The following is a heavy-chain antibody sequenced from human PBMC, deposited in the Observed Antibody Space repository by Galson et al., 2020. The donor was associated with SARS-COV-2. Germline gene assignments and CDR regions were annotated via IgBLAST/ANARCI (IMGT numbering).Heavy chain of an antibody. V-gene: IGHV3-33*01. CDR1: GFTFSSYG. Sequence: QLGESLKISCAASGFTFSSYGMHWVRQAPGKGLEWVAVIWYDGSNKYYADSVKGRFTISRDNSKNTLYLQMNSLRAEDMAVYYCAREGAYGDYAGLDYWGQGTLVTVSS. CDR2: IWYDGSNK. J-gene: IGHJ4*02. D-gene: IGHD4-17*01. CDR3: AREGAYGDYAGLDY.